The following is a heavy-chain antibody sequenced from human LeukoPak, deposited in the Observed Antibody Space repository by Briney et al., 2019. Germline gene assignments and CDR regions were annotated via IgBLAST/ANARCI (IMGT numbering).Heavy chain of an antibody. D-gene: IGHD6-13*01. J-gene: IGHJ6*02. CDR2: IYPGDSDT. Sequence: GESLKISCKGSGYSFTSYWIGWVRQMPGKGLEWMGIIYPGDSDTRYSPSFQGQVTISADKSISTAYLQWSSLKASDTAMYYCARHRSIAAAGNYYYYGMDVWGQGTTVTVPS. V-gene: IGHV5-51*01. CDR3: ARHRSIAAAGNYYYYGMDV. CDR1: GYSFTSYW.